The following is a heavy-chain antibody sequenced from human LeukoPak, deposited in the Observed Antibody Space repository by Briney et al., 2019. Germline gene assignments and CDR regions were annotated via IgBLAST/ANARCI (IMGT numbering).Heavy chain of an antibody. CDR3: ASLGDSTQPFRFDP. V-gene: IGHV5-51*01. D-gene: IGHD2-2*01. Sequence: GASLQISCKGSGYIFTSYWIGWVRQLPGKGLEGMGIIYAGDSDTKYSPSFEGQVTISANKTISTAYLQWSSLKASDTAMYYCASLGDSTQPFRFDPWGQGTLVTVSS. CDR1: GYIFTSYW. CDR2: IYAGDSDT. J-gene: IGHJ5*02.